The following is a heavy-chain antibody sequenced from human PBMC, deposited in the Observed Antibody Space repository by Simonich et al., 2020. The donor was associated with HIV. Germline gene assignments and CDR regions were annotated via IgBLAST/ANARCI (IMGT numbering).Heavy chain of an antibody. D-gene: IGHD2-2*01. J-gene: IGHJ4*02. V-gene: IGHV3-21*01. Sequence: EVQLVESGGGLVKPGGSLRLSCEASGFTFSSYSMNLVRQAPVKGLEWVSSISSSSSYIYYADSGKGRFTISRDNAKNSLYLQMNSLRAEDTAVYYCARDGRKGSSTSCSDYWGQGTLVTVSS. CDR2: ISSSSSYI. CDR3: ARDGRKGSSTSCSDY. CDR1: GFTFSSYS.